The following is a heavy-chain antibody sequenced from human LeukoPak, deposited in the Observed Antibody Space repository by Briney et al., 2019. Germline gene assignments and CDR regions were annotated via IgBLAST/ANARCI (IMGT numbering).Heavy chain of an antibody. CDR1: GGTFSSYA. Sequence: ASVKVSCKASGGTFSSYAISWVRQAPGQGLEWMGGIIPIFGTANYAQKFQGRVTIAADESTSTAYMELSSLRSEDTAVYYCASADTAMVPFDYWGQGTLSPSPQ. CDR2: IIPIFGTA. D-gene: IGHD5-18*01. V-gene: IGHV1-69*13. J-gene: IGHJ4*02. CDR3: ASADTAMVPFDY.